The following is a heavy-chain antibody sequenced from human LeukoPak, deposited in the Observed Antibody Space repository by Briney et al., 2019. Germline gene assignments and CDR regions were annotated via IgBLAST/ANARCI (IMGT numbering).Heavy chain of an antibody. CDR3: AKDISGYSGPSYGMDV. V-gene: IGHV3-9*01. Sequence: GRSLRLSCAASGFTFDDYAMRWVRQAPGQGLEWVSGISWNSGSIGYADSVKGRFTISRDNAKNSLYLQMNSLRAEDTALYYCAKDISGYSGPSYGMDVWGQGTTVTVSS. CDR2: ISWNSGSI. J-gene: IGHJ6*02. CDR1: GFTFDDYA. D-gene: IGHD5-12*01.